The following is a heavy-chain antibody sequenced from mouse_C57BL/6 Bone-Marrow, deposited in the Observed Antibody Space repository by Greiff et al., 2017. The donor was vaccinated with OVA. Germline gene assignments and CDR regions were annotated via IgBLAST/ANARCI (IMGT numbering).Heavy chain of an antibody. CDR1: GFNIKDDY. CDR3: TTSPMDY. Sequence: EVNVVESGAELVRPGASVKLSCTASGFNIKDDYMHWVKQRPEQGLEWIGWIDPENGDTEYASKFQGKATITADTSSNTAYLQLSSLTSEDTAVYYCTTSPMDYWGQGTSVTVSS. J-gene: IGHJ4*01. V-gene: IGHV14-4*01. CDR2: IDPENGDT.